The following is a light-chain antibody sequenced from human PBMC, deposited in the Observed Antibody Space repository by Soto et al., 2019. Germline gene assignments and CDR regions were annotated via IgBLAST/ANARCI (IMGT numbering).Light chain of an antibody. V-gene: IGLV1-40*01. J-gene: IGLJ3*02. CDR1: NSNIGAGYD. CDR2: GNS. CDR3: QSYDSGQSGHVL. Sequence: QSVLTQPPSVSGAPGQRVTISCTGNNSNIGAGYDVLWYQQLPGTAPRLLIYGNSNRPSGVPDRFAGSKSGTSASVVITGLQANVEVDYFCQSYDSGQSGHVLFGGGTKLTAL.